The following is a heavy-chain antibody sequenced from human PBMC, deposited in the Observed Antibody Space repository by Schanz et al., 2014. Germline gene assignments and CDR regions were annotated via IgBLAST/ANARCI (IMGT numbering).Heavy chain of an antibody. Sequence: QVQLVESGGGVVQPGRSLRLSCAASGFTFSSYGMHWVRQAPGKGLEWVSAISGSGGSTYYADSVKGRFTISRDNAKNSLYLQMNSLRVEDTAVYYCARDLISSGWYGWGQGTLVTVSS. V-gene: IGHV3-NL1*01. CDR3: ARDLISSGWYG. CDR2: ISGSGGST. CDR1: GFTFSSYG. D-gene: IGHD6-19*01. J-gene: IGHJ4*02.